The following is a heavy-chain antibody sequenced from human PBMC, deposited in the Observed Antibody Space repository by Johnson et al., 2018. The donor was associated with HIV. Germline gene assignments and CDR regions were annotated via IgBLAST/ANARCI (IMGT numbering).Heavy chain of an antibody. J-gene: IGHJ3*02. CDR2: ISGSGGST. CDR3: ARVRDYNVWSGQQSRHAFDI. V-gene: IGHV3-23*04. CDR1: GFTFSSYA. Sequence: VQLVESGGGLVQPGGSLRLSCAASGFTFSSYAMSWVRQAPGKGLEWVSAISGSGGSTYYADSVKGRFTISRDNSKNTLYLQMNSLRAEDTAVYYCARVRDYNVWSGQQSRHAFDIWGQGTMVTVSS. D-gene: IGHD3-3*01.